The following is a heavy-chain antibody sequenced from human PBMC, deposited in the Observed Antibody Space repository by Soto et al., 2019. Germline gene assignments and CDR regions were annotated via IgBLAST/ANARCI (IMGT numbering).Heavy chain of an antibody. V-gene: IGHV1-69*01. CDR3: ARGRDGYGSGNYSYRIDC. CDR1: GGIFSTYA. D-gene: IGHD3-10*01. Sequence: QVQLVQSGAEVKKPGSSVKVSCKASGGIFSTYAISWLRQAPGQGLEWMGGIIPLFGTPNYAQRFQGRVTITAGESTCTAYMEQSRLRSEDRAVYYCARGRDGYGSGNYSYRIDCWGQGTLVTVSS. CDR2: IIPLFGTP. J-gene: IGHJ4*02.